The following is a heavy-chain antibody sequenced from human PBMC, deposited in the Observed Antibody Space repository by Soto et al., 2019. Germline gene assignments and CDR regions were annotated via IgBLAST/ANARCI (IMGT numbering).Heavy chain of an antibody. V-gene: IGHV1-3*01. D-gene: IGHD2-2*02. J-gene: IGHJ5*02. CDR2: INAGNGNT. CDR3: ARDLLRTRYCSSTSCYTGFDP. Sequence: EASVKVSFKASGYTFTSYAMHWVRQAPGQRLEWMGWINAGNGNTKYSQKFQGRVTITRDTSASTAYMELSSLRSEDTAVYYCARDLLRTRYCSSTSCYTGFDPWGQGTLVTVSS. CDR1: GYTFTSYA.